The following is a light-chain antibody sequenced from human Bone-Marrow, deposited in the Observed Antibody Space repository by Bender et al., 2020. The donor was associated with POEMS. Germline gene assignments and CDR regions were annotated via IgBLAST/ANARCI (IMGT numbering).Light chain of an antibody. J-gene: IGLJ3*02. CDR3: SSYTGTYTWV. CDR1: SSDVGGYNH. CDR2: EVS. Sequence: QSALTQPASVSGSPGQSITISCTGTSSDVGGYNHVSWYQHHPDKAPTVMIYEVSNRPSGVSNRFSGSKSGNTASLTISGLQAEDEAEYYCSSYTGTYTWVFGGGTKVTVL. V-gene: IGLV2-14*01.